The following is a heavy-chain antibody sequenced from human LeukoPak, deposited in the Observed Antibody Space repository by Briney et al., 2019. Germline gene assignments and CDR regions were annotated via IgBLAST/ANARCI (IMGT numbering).Heavy chain of an antibody. CDR2: VSDSGDGT. Sequence: PGGSLRLSCAASGLTFSSYAMYWVRQAPGKGLEWVLGVSDSGDGTHYADSVKGRFTISRDNSKNTLYLQMNNLRAEDTAVYYCAKDRACGQWNCQGSDYWGQGTLVTVSS. V-gene: IGHV3-23*01. CDR1: GLTFSSYA. CDR3: AKDRACGQWNCQGSDY. J-gene: IGHJ4*02. D-gene: IGHD1-7*01.